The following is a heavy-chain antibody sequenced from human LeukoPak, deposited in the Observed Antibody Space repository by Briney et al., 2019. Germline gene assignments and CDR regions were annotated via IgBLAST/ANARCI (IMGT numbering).Heavy chain of an antibody. D-gene: IGHD1-1*01. V-gene: IGHV1-8*01. CDR2: MNPNSGNT. J-gene: IGHJ6*02. CDR3: ARGRSIPDTTHYYYYGMDV. CDR1: GYTFTSYD. Sequence: GASVKVSCKASGYTFTSYDINWVRQATGQGLEWMGWMNPNSGNTGYAQKFQGRVTMTRNTSISTAYMELSSLRSEDTAVYYCARGRSIPDTTHYYYYGMDVWGQGTTVTVSS.